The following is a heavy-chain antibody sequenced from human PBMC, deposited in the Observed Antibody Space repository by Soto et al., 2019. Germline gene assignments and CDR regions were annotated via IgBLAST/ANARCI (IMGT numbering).Heavy chain of an antibody. J-gene: IGHJ3*02. CDR3: ARLTYYGSGSYPDGDAFDI. Sequence: PGESLKISCKGSGYSFTSYWIGWVRQMPGKGLEWMGIIYPGDSDTRYSPSFQGQVTISADKSISTAYLQWTSLKASDTAMYYCARLTYYGSGSYPDGDAFDIWGQGTMVTVSS. CDR2: IYPGDSDT. D-gene: IGHD3-10*01. V-gene: IGHV5-51*01. CDR1: GYSFTSYW.